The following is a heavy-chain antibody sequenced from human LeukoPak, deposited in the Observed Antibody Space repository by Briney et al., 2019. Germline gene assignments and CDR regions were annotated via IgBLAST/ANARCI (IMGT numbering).Heavy chain of an antibody. J-gene: IGHJ4*02. D-gene: IGHD6-13*01. CDR1: GYTFTTYP. CDR2: IIPIFGTA. CDR3: AREAAAGLDY. V-gene: IGHV1-69*13. Sequence: SVKVSCKASGYTFTTYPVNWVRQAPGQGLEWMGGIIPIFGTANYAQKFQGRVTITADESTSTAYMELSSLRSEDTAVYYCAREAAAGLDYWGQGTLVTVSS.